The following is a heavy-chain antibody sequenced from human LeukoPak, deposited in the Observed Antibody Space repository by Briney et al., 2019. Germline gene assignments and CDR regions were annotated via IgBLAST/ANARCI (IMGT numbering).Heavy chain of an antibody. D-gene: IGHD3-9*01. CDR3: AKGGVYDILTGYYFSHAFDI. J-gene: IGHJ3*02. Sequence: GSLRLSCAASGFTFSSYGMHWVRQAPGKGLEWVAFIRYDGSNKYYADSVKGRFTISRDNSKNTLYLQMNSLRAEDTAVYYCAKGGVYDILTGYYFSHAFDIWGQGTMVTVSS. CDR1: GFTFSSYG. CDR2: IRYDGSNK. V-gene: IGHV3-30*02.